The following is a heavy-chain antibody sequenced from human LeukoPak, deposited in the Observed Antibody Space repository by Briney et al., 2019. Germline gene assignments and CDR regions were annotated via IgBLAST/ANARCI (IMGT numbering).Heavy chain of an antibody. CDR2: IYYSGST. V-gene: IGHV4-59*01. CDR3: AGLSIAAAGIFDY. Sequence: SETLSLTFTVSGGSISSYYWSWIRQPPGKGLEWIGYIYYSGSTNYNPSLKSRVTISVDTSKNQFSLKLSSVTAADTAVYYCAGLSIAAAGIFDYWGQGTLVTVSS. J-gene: IGHJ4*02. CDR1: GGSISSYY. D-gene: IGHD6-13*01.